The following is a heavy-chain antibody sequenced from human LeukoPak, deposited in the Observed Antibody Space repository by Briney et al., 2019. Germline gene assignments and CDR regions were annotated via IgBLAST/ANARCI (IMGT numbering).Heavy chain of an antibody. CDR1: GASISTDY. CDR3: ARVIAGAAGFWHDP. D-gene: IGHD1-26*01. CDR2: IYTGGTA. Sequence: SETLSLTCSVSGASISTDYWSWVRQPAGKGLEWSGRIYTGGTAKYNSSLKSRVTMLVDRSKNQFSLKVTSVTAADTAVYYCARVIAGAAGFWHDPWGRGTLVTVSA. J-gene: IGHJ5*02. V-gene: IGHV4-4*07.